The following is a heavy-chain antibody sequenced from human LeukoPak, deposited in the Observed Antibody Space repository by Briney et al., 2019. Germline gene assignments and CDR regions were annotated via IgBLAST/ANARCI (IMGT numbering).Heavy chain of an antibody. J-gene: IGHJ4*02. Sequence: SETLSLTCTVSGGSISSYHWSWIRQPPGKGLEWIGYIYYSGSTNYNPSLKSRVTISVDTSKNQFSLKLSSVTAADTAVYYCARSGSYAYFDYWGQGTLVTVSS. D-gene: IGHD3-10*01. CDR1: GGSISSYH. CDR2: IYYSGST. V-gene: IGHV4-59*01. CDR3: ARSGSYAYFDY.